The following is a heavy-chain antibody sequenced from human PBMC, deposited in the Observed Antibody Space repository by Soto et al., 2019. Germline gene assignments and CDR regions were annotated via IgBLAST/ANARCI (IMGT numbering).Heavy chain of an antibody. V-gene: IGHV3-21*01. J-gene: IGHJ6*02. CDR1: GFAFISYS. CDR2: ISSSSSYI. CDR3: AREGVQHGSGPYYYYGMDV. D-gene: IGHD3-10*01. Sequence: PGGSLRLSCAASGFAFISYSMNWVRQAPGKGLEWVSSISSSSSYIYYADSVKGRFTISRDNAKNSVYLQMNSLRAEDTAVYYCAREGVQHGSGPYYYYGMDVWGQGTTVTVSS.